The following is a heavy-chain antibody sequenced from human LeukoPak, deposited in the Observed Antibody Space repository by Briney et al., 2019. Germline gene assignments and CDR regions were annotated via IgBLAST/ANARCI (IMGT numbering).Heavy chain of an antibody. CDR2: ISYDGSNK. CDR3: AREGATGGIWNYYYYGMDV. V-gene: IGHV3-30-3*01. D-gene: IGHD1-26*01. J-gene: IGHJ6*02. Sequence: GGSLRLSCAASGFTFSSYAMHWVRQAPGKGLEWVAVISYDGSNKYYADSVKGRFTISRDNSKNTLYLQMNSLRAEDTAVYYCAREGATGGIWNYYYYGMDVWGQGTTVTVSS. CDR1: GFTFSSYA.